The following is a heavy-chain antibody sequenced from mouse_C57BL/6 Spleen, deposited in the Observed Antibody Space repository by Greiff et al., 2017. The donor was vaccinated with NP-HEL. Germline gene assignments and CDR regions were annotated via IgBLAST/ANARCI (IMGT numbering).Heavy chain of an antibody. CDR3: ARTYYDRGWFAY. J-gene: IGHJ3*01. CDR1: GYTFTNYW. D-gene: IGHD2-10*01. V-gene: IGHV1-7*01. CDR2: INPSSGYT. Sequence: QVQLKESGAELAKPGASVKLSCKASGYTFTNYWMHWVKQRPGQGLEWIGYINPSSGYTKYNQKFKDKATLTADKSSSTAYMQLSSLTYEGSAVYYCARTYYDRGWFAYWGQGTLVTVSA.